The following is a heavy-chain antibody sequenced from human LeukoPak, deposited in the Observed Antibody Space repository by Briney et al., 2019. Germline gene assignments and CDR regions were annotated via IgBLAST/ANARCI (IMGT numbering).Heavy chain of an antibody. CDR2: IKQEGSEK. J-gene: IGHJ4*02. Sequence: GGSLRLPCAAPGSTFRSYWISWVRRATGKGRERVTKIKQEGSEKYYVGSVKGRFTISRDNAKNSLYLQMNSLRAEDTAVYYCARAPSTWDCSGGSCYSDYWGQGTLVTVSS. V-gene: IGHV3-7*01. D-gene: IGHD2-15*01. CDR1: GSTFRSYW. CDR3: ARAPSTWDCSGGSCYSDY.